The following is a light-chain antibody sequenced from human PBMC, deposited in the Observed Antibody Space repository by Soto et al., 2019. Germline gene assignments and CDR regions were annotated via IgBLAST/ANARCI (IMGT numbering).Light chain of an antibody. V-gene: IGKV1D-13*01. J-gene: IGKJ2*01. CDR3: QQFNNYPNT. CDR2: DAS. Sequence: AIQLTQSPSSLYASVGDRVTITCRASQGISSALAWYQQKPGKAPKLLIYDASSLESGVPSRFSGSGSGTEFTLTISSLQPEDFATYYCQQFNNYPNTFGQGTKLEIK. CDR1: QGISSA.